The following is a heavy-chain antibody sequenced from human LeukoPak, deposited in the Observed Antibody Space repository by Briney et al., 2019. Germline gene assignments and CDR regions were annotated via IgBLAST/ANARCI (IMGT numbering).Heavy chain of an antibody. CDR2: SRNKANSYVA. J-gene: IGHJ4*02. Sequence: GGSLRLSCAASGFTFSDHYMDWSRQAPGKGLQWVGRSRNKANSYVAEYAAPVKGRFTISRDDSKNSVFLQMDSLKTEDTAVYYCARELAAGPSDHWGQGTLVAVSS. V-gene: IGHV3-72*01. D-gene: IGHD6-13*01. CDR1: GFTFSDHY. CDR3: ARELAAGPSDH.